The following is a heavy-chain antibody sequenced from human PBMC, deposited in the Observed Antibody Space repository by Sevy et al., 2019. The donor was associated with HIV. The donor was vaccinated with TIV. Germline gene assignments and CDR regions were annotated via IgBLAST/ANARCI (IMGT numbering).Heavy chain of an antibody. J-gene: IGHJ6*03. Sequence: GGSLRLSCAASGFTFSSYGMHWVRQAPGKGLEWVAFIRYDGSNKYYADSVKGRFTISRDNSKNTLYLQMNSLRAEDTAVYYCAKRGYSGYDLYFDPKNYYYYMDVWGKGTTVTVSS. CDR3: AKRGYSGYDLYFDPKNYYYYMDV. CDR2: IRYDGSNK. CDR1: GFTFSSYG. D-gene: IGHD5-12*01. V-gene: IGHV3-30*02.